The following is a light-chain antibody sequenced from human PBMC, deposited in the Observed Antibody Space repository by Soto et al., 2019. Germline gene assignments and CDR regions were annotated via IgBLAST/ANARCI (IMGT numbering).Light chain of an antibody. CDR1: QSVSSSY. Sequence: EIVLTQSPGTLSLSPGERATLSCRASQSVSSSYLAWYQHKPGQAPRLLIYGASTRATGIPDRFSGSGSGTDFTLTISRLEHEDCAVYFCQQFGSPFTFGPGTKVDLK. CDR3: QQFGSPFT. CDR2: GAS. V-gene: IGKV3-20*01. J-gene: IGKJ3*01.